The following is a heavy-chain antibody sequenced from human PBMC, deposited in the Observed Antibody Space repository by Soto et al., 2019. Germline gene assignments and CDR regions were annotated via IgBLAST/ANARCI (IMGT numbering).Heavy chain of an antibody. D-gene: IGHD1-26*01. CDR2: INGRSNYV. J-gene: IGHJ4*02. V-gene: IGHV3-21*01. CDR3: AREDGVVGSSSAFDH. Sequence: EVQVVESVGGLVKPGGSLRLSCVFSGFTFSTYTMNWVRQAPGKGLEWVSSINGRSNYVYYADSVKGRFTISRDNAKNSLYLQMNRLRAEDTAIYYCAREDGVVGSSSAFDHWGLGTLVTVSS. CDR1: GFTFSTYT.